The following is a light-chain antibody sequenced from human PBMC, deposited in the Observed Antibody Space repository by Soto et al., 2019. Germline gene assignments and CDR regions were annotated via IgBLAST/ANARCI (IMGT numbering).Light chain of an antibody. Sequence: DIQMTQSPSSLAASVGDRVTITCRARQNIHNWLAWYQQKPGKAPKLLIYSASSLERGVPSRFNGSAPATEFTLTIGSLQPAYSATYYCHRYFDDYTFGQGTKVEVK. J-gene: IGKJ2*01. CDR3: HRYFDDYT. V-gene: IGKV1-5*03. CDR2: SAS. CDR1: QNIHNW.